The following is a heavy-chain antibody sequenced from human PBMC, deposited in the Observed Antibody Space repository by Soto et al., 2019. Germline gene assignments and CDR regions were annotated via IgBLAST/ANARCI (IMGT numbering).Heavy chain of an antibody. CDR1: GYTFAAYY. CDR3: ARDADYGDYWGYFFDS. D-gene: IGHD4-17*01. Sequence: QVQLVQPGAEVKKPGASVKVSCKTSGYTFAAYYIHWIRQAPGQGLEWMGWINPTSGGTVYAQNFQDRVTMTRDTSISTAYMELRRLNSDDTAVYYCARDADYGDYWGYFFDSWGQGTPVTVSS. V-gene: IGHV1-2*02. J-gene: IGHJ4*02. CDR2: INPTSGGT.